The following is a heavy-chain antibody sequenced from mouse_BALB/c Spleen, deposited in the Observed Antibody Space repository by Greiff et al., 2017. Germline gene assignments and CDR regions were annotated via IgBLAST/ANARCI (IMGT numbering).Heavy chain of an antibody. CDR1: GYTFTSYW. Sequence: QVQLQQSGAELAKPGASVKMSCKASGYTFTSYWMHWVKQRPGQGLEWIGYINPSTGYTEYNQKFKDQATLTADKSSSTAYMQLSSLTSEDSAVYYCARCSSYNYAMDDWGQGTSVTVSS. CDR2: INPSTGYT. J-gene: IGHJ4*01. CDR3: ARCSSYNYAMDD. V-gene: IGHV1-7*01. D-gene: IGHD1-1*01.